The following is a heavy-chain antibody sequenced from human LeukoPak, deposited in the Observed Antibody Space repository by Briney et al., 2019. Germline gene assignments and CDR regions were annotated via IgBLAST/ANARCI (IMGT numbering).Heavy chain of an antibody. Sequence: GGSVRLSCAASGFTFSSYWMHWVRQAPGKGLVWVSRINSDGSSTSYADSVKGRFTISRDNAKNTLYLQMNSLRAEDTAVYYCAREVIPSGYYDFWSGYSRPNWFDPWGQGTLVTISS. CDR3: AREVIPSGYYDFWSGYSRPNWFDP. CDR1: GFTFSSYW. D-gene: IGHD3-3*01. CDR2: INSDGSST. J-gene: IGHJ5*02. V-gene: IGHV3-74*01.